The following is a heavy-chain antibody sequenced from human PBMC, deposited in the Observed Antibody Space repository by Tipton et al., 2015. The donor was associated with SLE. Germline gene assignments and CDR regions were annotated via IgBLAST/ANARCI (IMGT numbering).Heavy chain of an antibody. CDR2: ISSSSSYI. J-gene: IGHJ4*02. V-gene: IGHV3-21*01. CDR3: ARTGITMVRGVSYFGD. D-gene: IGHD3-10*01. Sequence: SLRLSCAASGFTVSSNYMSWVRQAPGKGLEWVSSISSSSSYIYYADSLKGRFTISRDNAKNSLSLQMSSLRAEDTAVYYCARTGITMVRGVSYFGDWGQGTLVTVSS. CDR1: GFTVSSNY.